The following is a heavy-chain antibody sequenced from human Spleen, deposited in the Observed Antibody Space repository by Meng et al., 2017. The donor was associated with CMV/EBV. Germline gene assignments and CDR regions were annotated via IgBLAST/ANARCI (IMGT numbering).Heavy chain of an antibody. CDR3: ARGRRDTIMVGAADY. J-gene: IGHJ4*02. CDR2: MNHYSGNT. V-gene: IGHV1-8*03. CDR1: GYTCTSYD. D-gene: IGHD5-18*01. Sequence: SGYTCTSYDINWVRQATGQGLEWMGWMNHYSGNTGFAQRFQGRVTITRNTSISTAYMELSSLRSEDTAVYYCARGRRDTIMVGAADYWGQGTLVTVSS.